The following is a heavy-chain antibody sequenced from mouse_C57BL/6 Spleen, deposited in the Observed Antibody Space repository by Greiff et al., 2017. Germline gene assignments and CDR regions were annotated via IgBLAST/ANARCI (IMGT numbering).Heavy chain of an antibody. J-gene: IGHJ4*01. CDR1: GYTFTGYS. V-gene: IGHV1-9*01. Sequence: QVHVMQSGADLMKPGASVKLSCKATGYTFTGYSIAWVKQRPGHGLEWIGEILPGSGRTNYNEKVKGHSTFTADTTTNTAYMQLSSLTAEDSAIYYCARGGYGSKVDYWGQGTSVTVSS. CDR3: ARGGYGSKVDY. D-gene: IGHD1-1*01. CDR2: ILPGSGRT.